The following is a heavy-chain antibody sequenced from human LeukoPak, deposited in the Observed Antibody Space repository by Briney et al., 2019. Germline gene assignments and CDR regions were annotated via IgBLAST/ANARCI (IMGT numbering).Heavy chain of an antibody. CDR1: GFTFSSYG. CDR2: IRYDGSNK. V-gene: IGHV3-30*02. J-gene: IGHJ6*03. D-gene: IGHD2-15*01. Sequence: PGGSLRLSCAASGFTFSSYGMHWVRQAPGKGLEWVAFIRYDGSNKYYADSVKGRFTISRDNSKNTLYLQMNSLRAEDTAVYYCAKDRYCSGGSCYQSGYYYYYMDVWGKGTTVTVSS. CDR3: AKDRYCSGGSCYQSGYYYYYMDV.